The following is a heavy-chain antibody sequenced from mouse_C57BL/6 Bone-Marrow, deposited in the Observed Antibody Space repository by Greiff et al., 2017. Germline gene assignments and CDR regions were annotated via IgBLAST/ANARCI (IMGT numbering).Heavy chain of an antibody. CDR3: TRVDYYGSNWYFDV. V-gene: IGHV3-8*01. Sequence: EVQGVESGPGLAKPSQTLSLTCSVTGYSITSDYWNWIRKFPGNKLEYMGYISYSGSTYYNPSLKSRISITRDQHKHQYYLPLNSVANQDSATYFYTRVDYYGSNWYFDVWGTGTTVTVSS. CDR1: GYSITSDY. D-gene: IGHD1-1*01. CDR2: ISYSGST. J-gene: IGHJ1*03.